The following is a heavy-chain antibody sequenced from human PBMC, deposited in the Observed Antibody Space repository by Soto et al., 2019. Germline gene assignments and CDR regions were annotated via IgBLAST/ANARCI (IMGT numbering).Heavy chain of an antibody. D-gene: IGHD5-18*01. J-gene: IGHJ4*02. Sequence: QVQLVESGGGVVQPGRSLRLSCAASGFTFSSYAMHWVRQAPGKGLEWVAVISYDGSNKYYADSVKGRFTTSRDNSKNTLYLQMNSLRAEDTAVYYCARDFEVQLWGQGTLVTVSS. CDR3: ARDFEVQL. V-gene: IGHV3-30-3*01. CDR2: ISYDGSNK. CDR1: GFTFSSYA.